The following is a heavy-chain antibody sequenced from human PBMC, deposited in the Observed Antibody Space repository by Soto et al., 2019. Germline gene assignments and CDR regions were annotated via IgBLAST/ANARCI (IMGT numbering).Heavy chain of an antibody. CDR1: GYTFINYA. CDR3: ARVIGYYSHMDV. D-gene: IGHD3-22*01. CDR2: ISAYNGNT. Sequence: ASVKVSCKASGYTFINYAISWVRQAPGQGLEWMGWISAYNGNTNYAQNLQGRVTMTKDTSTSTAYMELRSLRSDDTAVYYCARVIGYYSHMDVGGKGTTVTVSS. J-gene: IGHJ6*04. V-gene: IGHV1-18*01.